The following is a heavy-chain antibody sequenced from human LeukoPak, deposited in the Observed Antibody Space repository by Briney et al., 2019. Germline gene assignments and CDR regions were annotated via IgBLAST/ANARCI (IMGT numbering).Heavy chain of an antibody. V-gene: IGHV4-31*03. CDR3: ARRIAVAGLFGY. CDR2: IYYSGST. J-gene: IGHJ4*02. CDR1: GGSISSGGYY. D-gene: IGHD6-19*01. Sequence: SQTLSLTCTVSGGSISSGGYYWSWIRQHPGKGLEWIGYIYYSGSTYYNPSMKSRVTISEDTSKNQFSLKLSSVTAADTAVYYCARRIAVAGLFGYWGQGTLVTVSS.